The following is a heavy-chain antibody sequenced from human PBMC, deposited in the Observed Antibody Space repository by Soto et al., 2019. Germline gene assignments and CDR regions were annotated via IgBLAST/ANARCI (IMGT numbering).Heavy chain of an antibody. J-gene: IGHJ4*02. CDR3: ANYHHYGSGSFDY. V-gene: IGHV3-23*01. D-gene: IGHD3-10*01. CDR2: ISGSGGST. CDR1: GFTFSSYA. Sequence: PGGSLRLSCAASGFTFSSYAMSWVRQAPGKGLEWVSAISGSGGSTYYADSVKGRFTISRDNSKNTLYLQMNSLRAEDTAVYYCANYHHYGSGSFDYWGQGTLVTVSS.